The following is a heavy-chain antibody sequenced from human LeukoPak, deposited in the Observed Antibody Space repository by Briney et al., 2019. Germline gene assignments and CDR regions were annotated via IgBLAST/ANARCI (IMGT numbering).Heavy chain of an antibody. D-gene: IGHD6-19*01. Sequence: DPGGSLRLSCAGSGFTFSSYWMNWVRQAPGQGLEWLATIKPDGSEKYYVDSVKGRPTISRDNAKSSLYLQMNNLRVEDTAVYYCARAISGAEPYWGQGILVSVSS. V-gene: IGHV3-7*01. CDR2: IKPDGSEK. CDR3: ARAISGAEPY. J-gene: IGHJ4*02. CDR1: GFTFSSYW.